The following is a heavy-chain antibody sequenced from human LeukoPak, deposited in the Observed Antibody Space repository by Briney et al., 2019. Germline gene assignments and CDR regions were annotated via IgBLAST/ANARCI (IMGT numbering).Heavy chain of an antibody. CDR3: AGISSSWSHLDY. CDR1: GGSISSGSYY. J-gene: IGHJ4*02. Sequence: SETLSLTCTVSGGSISSGSYYWSWIRQPAGKGLEWIGRIYTSGSTNYNPSLKSRVTISVDTSKNQFSLKLSSVTAADTAVYYCAGISSSWSHLDYWGQGTLVTVSS. CDR2: IYTSGST. D-gene: IGHD6-13*01. V-gene: IGHV4-61*02.